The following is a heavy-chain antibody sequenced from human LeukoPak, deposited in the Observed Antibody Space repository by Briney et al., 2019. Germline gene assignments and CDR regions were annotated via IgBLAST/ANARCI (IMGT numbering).Heavy chain of an antibody. V-gene: IGHV3-30*18. Sequence: PGRSLRLSCAASGFTFSSYGTHWVRQAPGKGLEWVAVISYDGSNKYYADSVKGRFTISRDNSKNTLYLQMNSLRAEDTAVYYCAKDLADIVATITGYFDYWGQGTLVTVSS. CDR3: AKDLADIVATITGYFDY. J-gene: IGHJ4*02. D-gene: IGHD5-12*01. CDR2: ISYDGSNK. CDR1: GFTFSSYG.